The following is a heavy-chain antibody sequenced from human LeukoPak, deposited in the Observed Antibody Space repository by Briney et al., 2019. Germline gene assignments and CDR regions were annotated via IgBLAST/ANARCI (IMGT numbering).Heavy chain of an antibody. Sequence: SETLSLTCTVSGGSINNNYWSWIRQSPGKRLEWIGYIYDSGSTHYYNPSLTSRVTMSVDTSKNQVSLKLTSVTAADTAMYYCARRFGTSGWYFDYWGQGTLVTVPS. V-gene: IGHV4-59*08. CDR3: ARRFGTSGWYFDY. J-gene: IGHJ4*02. CDR2: IYDSGSTH. D-gene: IGHD6-19*01. CDR1: GGSINNNY.